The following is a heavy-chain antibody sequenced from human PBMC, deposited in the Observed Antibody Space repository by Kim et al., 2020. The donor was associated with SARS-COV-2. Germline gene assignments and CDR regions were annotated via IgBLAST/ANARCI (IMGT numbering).Heavy chain of an antibody. CDR3: AIGVDSYGPGN. Sequence: TTSTPSLKSRVTISVDTSKNHFSLKLSSVTAADTAVYYCAIGVDSYGPGNWGQGTLVTVSS. CDR2: T. V-gene: IGHV4-59*09. J-gene: IGHJ4*02. D-gene: IGHD5-18*01.